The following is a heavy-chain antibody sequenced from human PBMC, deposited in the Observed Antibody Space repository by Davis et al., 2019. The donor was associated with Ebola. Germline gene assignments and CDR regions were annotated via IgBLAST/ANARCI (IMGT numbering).Heavy chain of an antibody. CDR3: ARRDSSGWYSDWYFDL. CDR1: GYSFTSYW. Sequence: KVSCKASGYSFTSYWIGWVRQMPGKGLEWMGVMYPGDSPGDSETRYSPSFQGRVTLSADKSISTAYLQWHSLRPSDTAIYYCARRDSSGWYSDWYFDLWGRGTLVTVSS. CDR2: MYPGDSPGDSET. D-gene: IGHD6-13*01. J-gene: IGHJ2*01. V-gene: IGHV5-51*01.